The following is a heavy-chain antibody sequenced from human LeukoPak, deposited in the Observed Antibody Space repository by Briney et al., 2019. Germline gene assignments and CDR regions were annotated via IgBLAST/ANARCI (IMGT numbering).Heavy chain of an antibody. CDR3: ARVPQYLMVRGKRNDAFDI. V-gene: IGHV4-34*01. D-gene: IGHD3-10*01. Sequence: KPSETLSLTCAVYGGSFSGYCWSWIRQPPGKGLEWIGEINHSGSTNYNPSLKSRVTMSVDTSKNQFSLKLSSVTAADTAVYYCARVPQYLMVRGKRNDAFDIWGQGTMVTVSS. CDR1: GGSFSGYC. CDR2: INHSGST. J-gene: IGHJ3*02.